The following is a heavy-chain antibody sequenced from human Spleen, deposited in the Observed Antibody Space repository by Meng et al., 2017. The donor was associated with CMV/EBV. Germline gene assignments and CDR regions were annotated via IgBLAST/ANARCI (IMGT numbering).Heavy chain of an antibody. V-gene: IGHV3-11*01. J-gene: IGHJ5*02. CDR1: GFTFSDYY. D-gene: IGHD2-15*01. CDR2: ISSSGSTI. Sequence: SLKISCAASGFTFSDYYMSWIRQAPGKGLEWVSYISSSGSTIYYADSVKGRFTISRDNAKNSLYLQMNSLRAEDTAVYYCARDRSKGKGGHPGENWFDPWGQGTLVTVSS. CDR3: ARDRSKGKGGHPGENWFDP.